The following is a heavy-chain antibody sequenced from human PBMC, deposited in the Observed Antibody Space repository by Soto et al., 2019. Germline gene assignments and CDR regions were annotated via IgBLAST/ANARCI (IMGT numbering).Heavy chain of an antibody. CDR2: INHSGST. Sequence: QVQLQQWGAGLLKPSETLSLTCAVYGGSFSGYYWSWIRQPPGKGLEWIGEINHSGSTNYNPSLKIRVTISVDTSKNQFALKLSSVTAADTAVYYCAFTPRYFGWLPNPFDYWGQGTLVTVSS. V-gene: IGHV4-34*01. CDR1: GGSFSGYY. D-gene: IGHD3-9*01. CDR3: AFTPRYFGWLPNPFDY. J-gene: IGHJ4*02.